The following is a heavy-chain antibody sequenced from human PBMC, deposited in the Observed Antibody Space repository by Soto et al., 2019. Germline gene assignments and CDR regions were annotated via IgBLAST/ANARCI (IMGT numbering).Heavy chain of an antibody. D-gene: IGHD3-9*01. J-gene: IGHJ4*02. Sequence: QVQLQESGPGLVKPSQTLSLTCTVSGGSISSGGYYWSWIRQHPGKGLEWIGYIYYSGSTYYNPSLMSRVTIAVDASKNQFSRKLSSVTAADTAVYYWARALGRRRQLDDIWGQGALVTVSS. CDR3: ARALGRRRQLDDI. V-gene: IGHV4-31*03. CDR2: IYYSGST. CDR1: GGSISSGGYY.